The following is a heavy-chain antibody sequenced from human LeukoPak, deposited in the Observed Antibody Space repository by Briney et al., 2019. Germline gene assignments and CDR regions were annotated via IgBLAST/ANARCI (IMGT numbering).Heavy chain of an antibody. CDR1: GYTFTDYY. Sequence: ASVKVSCKASGYTFTDYYIHWVRQAPGQGLEWMGWINPNTGDTNYAQKFQGRVTMTRDMSTSTVYMELSSLRSEDTAVYYCARAEGNTMIYWFDPWGQGTLVTVSS. CDR2: INPNTGDT. D-gene: IGHD3-22*01. CDR3: ARAEGNTMIYWFDP. J-gene: IGHJ5*02. V-gene: IGHV1-2*02.